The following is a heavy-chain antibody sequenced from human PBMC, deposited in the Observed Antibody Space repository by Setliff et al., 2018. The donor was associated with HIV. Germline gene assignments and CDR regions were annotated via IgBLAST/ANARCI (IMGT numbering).Heavy chain of an antibody. Sequence: SWIRQPAGKGLEWIGRVSSRGDTNYNPSLKSRVTMSVDTSKNQFSLKLTSVTASDTAVYYCARAAAGNTGPFDLWGQGSPVTVSS. V-gene: IGHV4-4*07. J-gene: IGHJ4*02. D-gene: IGHD4-17*01. CDR2: VSSRGDT. CDR3: ARAAAGNTGPFDL.